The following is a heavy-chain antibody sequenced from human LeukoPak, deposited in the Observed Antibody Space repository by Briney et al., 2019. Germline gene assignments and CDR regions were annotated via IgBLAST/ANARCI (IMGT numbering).Heavy chain of an antibody. CDR2: IIPIFGTA. V-gene: IGHV1-69*01. D-gene: IGHD5-12*01. J-gene: IGHJ4*02. Sequence: SVKVSCKASGGTFSSYAISWVRQAPGQGLEWMGGIIPIFGTANYAQKFQGRVTITADESTSTAYMELSSLRSEDTAVYYCARSQRGYSGHEYGYWGQGTLVTVSS. CDR3: ARSQRGYSGHEYGY. CDR1: GGTFSSYA.